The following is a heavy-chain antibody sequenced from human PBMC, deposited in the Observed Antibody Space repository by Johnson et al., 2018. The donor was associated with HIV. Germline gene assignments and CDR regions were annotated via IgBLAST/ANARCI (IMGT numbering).Heavy chain of an antibody. Sequence: QVQLVESGGGVVQPGRSLRLSCAASGFTFSSYAMHWVRQAPGKGLEWVAVISYDGSNKYYADSVKGRFTISRDNSKNTLYLQMNTLRAEDTAVYYCARDQNIVGGWRSDAFDIWGQGTMVTVSS. V-gene: IGHV3-30*04. CDR2: ISYDGSNK. D-gene: IGHD1-26*01. CDR1: GFTFSSYA. CDR3: ARDQNIVGGWRSDAFDI. J-gene: IGHJ3*02.